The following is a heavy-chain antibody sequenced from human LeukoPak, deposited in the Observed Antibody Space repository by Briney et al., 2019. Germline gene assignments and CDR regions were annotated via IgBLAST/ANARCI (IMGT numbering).Heavy chain of an antibody. J-gene: IGHJ4*02. D-gene: IGHD5-18*01. Sequence: NPSQTLSLTCTVSGGSISSGGYYWSWIRQPPGKGLEWIGYIYHSGSTYYNPSLKSRVTISVDRSKNQFSLKLSSVTAADTAVYYCARGAAMANPYFDYWGQGTLVTVSS. CDR2: IYHSGST. V-gene: IGHV4-30-2*01. CDR3: ARGAAMANPYFDY. CDR1: GGSISSGGYY.